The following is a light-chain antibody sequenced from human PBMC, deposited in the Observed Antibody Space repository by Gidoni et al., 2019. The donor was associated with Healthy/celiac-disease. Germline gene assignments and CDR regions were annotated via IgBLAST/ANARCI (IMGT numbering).Light chain of an antibody. CDR1: QDISNY. Sequence: DIQMTQSPSPPSASVGDRVTITCQASQDISNYLNWYQQKPGKAPKLLIDDASNLATGVPSRFSRSGSGTDFTFTISSLQPEDIATYYCQQYDNLPLTFGGGTKVEIK. J-gene: IGKJ4*01. V-gene: IGKV1-33*01. CDR2: DAS. CDR3: QQYDNLPLT.